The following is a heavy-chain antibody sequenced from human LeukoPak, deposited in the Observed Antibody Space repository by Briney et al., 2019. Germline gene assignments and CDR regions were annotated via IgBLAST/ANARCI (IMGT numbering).Heavy chain of an antibody. J-gene: IGHJ6*03. CDR1: GFTFSDYY. V-gene: IGHV3-15*01. CDR2: IKSKTDGGTT. Sequence: SGGSLRLSCAASGFTFSDYYMSWVRQAPGKGLEWVGRIKSKTDGGTTDYAAPVKGRFTISRDDSKSTLYLQMNSLKTEDTAVYYCTTVQGSSWYHYYYYYMDVWGKGTTVTVSS. CDR3: TTVQGSSWYHYYYYYMDV. D-gene: IGHD6-13*01.